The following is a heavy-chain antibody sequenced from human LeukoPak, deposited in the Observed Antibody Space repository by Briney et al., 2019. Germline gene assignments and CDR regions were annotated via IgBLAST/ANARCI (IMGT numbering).Heavy chain of an antibody. V-gene: IGHV4-4*07. CDR1: ARSINLHY. D-gene: IGHD6-13*01. CDR2: IYSTGST. Sequence: PSPTLSLTCPVPARSINLHYWGSTRQPAGKGLEWIGRIYSTGSTNYSPSLKSRVTKSVDKSKNQFSLNLSSVTAADTAVYYCARGIAAPYSFDSWGQGTLVTVSS. CDR3: ARGIAAPYSFDS. J-gene: IGHJ4*02.